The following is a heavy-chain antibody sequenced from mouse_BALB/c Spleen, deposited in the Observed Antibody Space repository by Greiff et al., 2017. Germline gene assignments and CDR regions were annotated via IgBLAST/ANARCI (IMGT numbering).Heavy chain of an antibody. CDR2: IYPGSGST. J-gene: IGHJ4*01. CDR3: TRSDYYGSDY. Sequence: LQHPGSELVRPGASVKLSCKASGYTFTSYWMHWVKQRPGQGLEWIGNIYPGSGSTNYDEKFKSKATLTVDTSSSTAYMQLSSLTSEDAAVYYCTRSDYYGSDYWGQGTSVTVSS. V-gene: IGHV1S22*01. CDR1: GYTFTSYW.